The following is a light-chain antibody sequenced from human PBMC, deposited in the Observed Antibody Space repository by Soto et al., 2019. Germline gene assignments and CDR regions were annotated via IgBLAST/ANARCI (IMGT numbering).Light chain of an antibody. V-gene: IGLV2-14*04. CDR2: DVS. CDR3: TSYTSSSTPYV. J-gene: IGLJ1*01. Sequence: TSSDVGGYTYVSWYQQHPGKAPKLMIYDVSNRPSGVSNRFSGSKSGNTASLTISGLQAEDEADYYCTSYTSSSTPYVFGGGTKV. CDR1: SSDVGGYTY.